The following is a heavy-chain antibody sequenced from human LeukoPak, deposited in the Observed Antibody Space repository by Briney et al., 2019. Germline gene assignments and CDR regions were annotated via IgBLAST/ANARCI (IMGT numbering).Heavy chain of an antibody. CDR2: INPNSGGT. CDR3: ASRPPPLTYYDFWSGSRMDV. CDR1: GYTLTGYY. V-gene: IGHV1-2*02. Sequence: ASVKVSCKASGYTLTGYYIHWVRQAPGQGLEWMGWINPNSGGTNYAQKFQGRVTMTRDTSISTAYMELSSLRSEDTAVYYCASRPPPLTYYDFWSGSRMDVWGQGTTVTVSS. D-gene: IGHD3-3*01. J-gene: IGHJ6*02.